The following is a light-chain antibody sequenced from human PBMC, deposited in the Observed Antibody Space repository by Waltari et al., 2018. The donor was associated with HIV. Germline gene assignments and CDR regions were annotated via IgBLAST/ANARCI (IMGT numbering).Light chain of an antibody. CDR2: YNA. CDR3: HVWDTISDHVV. Sequence: SYVLTQPPSVSVAPGKTAKITCVGNNIGTKRVHWYQQKPDQAPVLVIYYNAARPSGIPERFSGSNSGNTATLTINRVEAGDEADYYCHVWDTISDHVVFGGGSKLTVL. CDR1: NIGTKR. V-gene: IGLV3-21*04. J-gene: IGLJ2*01.